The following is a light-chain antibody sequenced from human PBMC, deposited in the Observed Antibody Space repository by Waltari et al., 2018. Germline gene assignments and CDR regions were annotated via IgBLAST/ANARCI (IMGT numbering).Light chain of an antibody. Sequence: DIQMTQSPSSLSASVGDRVTIPCRASQSISSYLNWYQQKPGKAPKPLIYAASSLQSGVPSRFSGSGSGTDFTLTISSLQPEDFATYYCQQSYSTPPETFGQGTKLEIK. V-gene: IGKV1-39*01. CDR3: QQSYSTPPET. J-gene: IGKJ2*01. CDR1: QSISSY. CDR2: AAS.